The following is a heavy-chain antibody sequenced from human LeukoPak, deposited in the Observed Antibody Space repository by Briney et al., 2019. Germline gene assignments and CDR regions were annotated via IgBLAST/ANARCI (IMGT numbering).Heavy chain of an antibody. V-gene: IGHV4-39*07. Sequence: SETLSLTCTVSGDSVNSSDYYWGWIRQPPGKGLDWIASVFFTGSTYYNPSLKSRVTMSVDTSNNQFSLRLNSVTAADTAVYYCARSLDYGDYGYWGQGTLVTVSS. CDR3: ARSLDYGDYGY. D-gene: IGHD4-17*01. CDR1: GDSVNSSDYY. CDR2: VFFTGST. J-gene: IGHJ4*02.